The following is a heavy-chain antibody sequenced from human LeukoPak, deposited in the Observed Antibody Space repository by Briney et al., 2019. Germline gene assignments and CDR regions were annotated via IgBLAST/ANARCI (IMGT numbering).Heavy chain of an antibody. CDR2: IYYSGST. J-gene: IGHJ4*02. Sequence: SETLSLTCTVSGVSISSYYWSWIRQPPGKGLEWIGYIYYSGSTNYNPSLKGRVTISVDTSKKQFTLKLSSVTAADTAVYYCARTEYFFDYWGQGTLVTVSS. CDR3: ARTEYFFDY. D-gene: IGHD6-6*01. CDR1: GVSISSYY. V-gene: IGHV4-59*01.